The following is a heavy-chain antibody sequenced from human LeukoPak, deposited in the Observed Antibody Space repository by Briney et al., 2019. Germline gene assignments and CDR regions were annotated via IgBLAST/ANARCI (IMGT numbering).Heavy chain of an antibody. D-gene: IGHD6-25*01. CDR3: ARVRAADNYMDV. V-gene: IGHV3-33*01. Sequence: PGGSLRLSCAASGFTFSSYGMHRVRQAPGKGLEWVAVIWYEGKNKDHAESVKGRFTISRDNSKNTLYLQMNSLRAEDTAVYYCARVRAADNYMDVWGKGTTVIVSS. CDR1: GFTFSSYG. J-gene: IGHJ6*03. CDR2: IWYEGKNK.